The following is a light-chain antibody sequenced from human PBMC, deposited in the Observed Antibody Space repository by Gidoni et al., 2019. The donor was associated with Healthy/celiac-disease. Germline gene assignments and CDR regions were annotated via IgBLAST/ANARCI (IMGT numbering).Light chain of an antibody. V-gene: IGKV1-12*01. Sequence: VSASVGDRVTITCRASQGISSWLDWYQQKPGKAPKLLIYAASSLHSGVPSRFSGSGSGTDFTLTISSLQPEDFATYYCQQANSFPWTFGQGTKVEIK. CDR1: QGISSW. J-gene: IGKJ1*01. CDR3: QQANSFPWT. CDR2: AAS.